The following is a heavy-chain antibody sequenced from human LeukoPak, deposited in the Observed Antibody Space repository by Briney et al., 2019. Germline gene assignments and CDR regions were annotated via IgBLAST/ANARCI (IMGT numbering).Heavy chain of an antibody. D-gene: IGHD3-10*01. J-gene: IGHJ6*03. CDR1: GYSISSGYY. Sequence: TSETLSLTCTVSGYSISSGYYWSWIRQPPGKGLEWIGEINHSGSTNYNPSLKSRVTISVDTSKNQFSLKLSSVTAADTAVYYCARARMVRGGPRPYYYYYYMDVWGKGTTVTVSS. CDR3: ARARMVRGGPRPYYYYYYMDV. V-gene: IGHV4-38-2*02. CDR2: INHSGST.